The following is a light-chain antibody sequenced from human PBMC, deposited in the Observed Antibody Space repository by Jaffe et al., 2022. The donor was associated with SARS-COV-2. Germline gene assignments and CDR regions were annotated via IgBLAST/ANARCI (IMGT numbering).Light chain of an antibody. V-gene: IGLV3-21*04. CDR2: YDS. CDR1: NIGDKS. J-gene: IGLJ1*01. Sequence: SYVLTQPPSVSVAPGKTARIACGGNNIGDKSVHWYQQKPGQAPVLVIYYDSDRPSGIPERFSGSNSGDTATLTIRRVEAGDEADYYCQVWDSSSASGVFGTGTKVSVL. CDR3: QVWDSSSASGV.